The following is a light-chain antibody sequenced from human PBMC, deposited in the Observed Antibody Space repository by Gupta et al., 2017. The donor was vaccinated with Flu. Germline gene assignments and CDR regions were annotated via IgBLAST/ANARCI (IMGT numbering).Light chain of an antibody. Sequence: QSALTQPASVSGSPAQSITISCTGTSSDIGGSNYVSWYQQHPGKAPKLIIYDVTNRPSGVSSRFSGSKSGNTASLTISGLEAEDESDYFCSSYTSTNTFYVFGTGTKVTVL. CDR1: SSDIGGSNY. CDR2: DVT. V-gene: IGLV2-14*01. CDR3: SSYTSTNTFYV. J-gene: IGLJ1*01.